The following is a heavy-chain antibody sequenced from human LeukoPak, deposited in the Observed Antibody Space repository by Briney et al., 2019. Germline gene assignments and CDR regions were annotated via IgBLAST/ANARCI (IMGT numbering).Heavy chain of an antibody. J-gene: IGHJ5*02. Sequence: ASVKVSCKASGYTFTSYAMHWVRQAPGQRLEWMGWINAGNGNTKYSQKFQGRVTITRDTSASTAYMELSSLRSEDTAVYYCARDRLFGGTIFFDPWGQGALVTVSS. CDR2: INAGNGNT. CDR1: GYTFTSYA. CDR3: ARDRLFGGTIFFDP. V-gene: IGHV1-3*01. D-gene: IGHD3-9*01.